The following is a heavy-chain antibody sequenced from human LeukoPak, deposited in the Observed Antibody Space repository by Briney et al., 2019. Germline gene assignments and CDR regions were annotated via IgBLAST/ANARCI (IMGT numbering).Heavy chain of an antibody. CDR1: GYTFTNYG. Sequence: ASVKVSCKASGYTFTNYGLTWARQAPGQGLEWMGWISAYNGVTNYAQNLQGRVTMTTDTSTSTAYMELRSLRSDDTAVYYCARVAASRGNRILKVYAPHRGYFDYWGQGTLVTVSS. D-gene: IGHD2-8*01. CDR3: ARVAASRGNRILKVYAPHRGYFDY. CDR2: ISAYNGVT. J-gene: IGHJ4*02. V-gene: IGHV1-18*01.